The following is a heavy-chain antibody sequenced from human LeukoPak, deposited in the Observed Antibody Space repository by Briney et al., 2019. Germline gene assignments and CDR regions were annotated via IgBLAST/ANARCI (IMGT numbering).Heavy chain of an antibody. CDR2: INPNSGGT. J-gene: IGHJ4*02. Sequence: ASVKVSCKASRYTFTGYYMHWVRQAPGQGLEWMGRINPNSGGTNYAQKFQGRVTMTRDTSISTAYMELSRLRSDDTAVYYCARDPYSSSMEDDFWGQGTLVTVSS. CDR3: ARDPYSSSMEDDF. V-gene: IGHV1-2*06. D-gene: IGHD6-6*01. CDR1: RYTFTGYY.